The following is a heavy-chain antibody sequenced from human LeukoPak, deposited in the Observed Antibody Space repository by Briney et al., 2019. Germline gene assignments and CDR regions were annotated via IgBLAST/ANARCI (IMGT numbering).Heavy chain of an antibody. D-gene: IGHD3/OR15-3a*01. CDR1: GGTFSSYA. Sequence: ASVKVSCKASGGTFSSYAISWVRQAPGQGLEWMGRIIPILGIANYAQKFQGRITISADKSTSTVYLELGSLRSEDTAVYYCASDFSTYHEEHSYYWGQGTLVTVSP. CDR3: ASDFSTYHEEHSYY. CDR2: IIPILGIA. J-gene: IGHJ4*02. V-gene: IGHV1-69*04.